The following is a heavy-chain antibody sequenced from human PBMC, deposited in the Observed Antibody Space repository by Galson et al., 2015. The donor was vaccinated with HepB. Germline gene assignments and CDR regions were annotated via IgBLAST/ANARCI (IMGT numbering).Heavy chain of an antibody. J-gene: IGHJ4*02. CDR1: GFTFSSYS. CDR3: ARWGYGDYSDY. CDR2: ISSSSSYI. D-gene: IGHD4-17*01. V-gene: IGHV3-21*01. Sequence: SLRLSCAASGFTFSSYSMNWVRQAPGKGLEWVSSISSSSSYIYYADSVKGRSTISRDNAKNSLYLQMNSLRAEDTAVYYCARWGYGDYSDYWGQGTLVTVSS.